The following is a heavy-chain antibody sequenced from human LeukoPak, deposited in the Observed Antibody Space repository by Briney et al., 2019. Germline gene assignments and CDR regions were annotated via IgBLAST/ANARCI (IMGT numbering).Heavy chain of an antibody. D-gene: IGHD3-22*01. V-gene: IGHV3-15*01. CDR1: GFTFSNAW. CDR3: TTGCYYDSSGYLY. J-gene: IGHJ4*02. Sequence: GGSLRLSCAASGFTFSNAWMSWVRQAPGKGLEWVGRIKSKTDGGTTDYAAPVKGRFTISRDDSKNTLYLQMNSLKTEDTAVYYCTTGCYYDSSGYLYWGQGTLVTVSS. CDR2: IKSKTDGGTT.